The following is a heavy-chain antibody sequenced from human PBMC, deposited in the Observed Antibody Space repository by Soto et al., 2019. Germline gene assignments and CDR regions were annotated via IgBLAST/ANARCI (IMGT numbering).Heavy chain of an antibody. CDR1: GGSIKNSGYY. V-gene: IGHV4-31*03. J-gene: IGHJ6*02. Sequence: QVQLQESGPGLVKPSQTLSLTCTVSGGSIKNSGYYWSWIRQHPEKGLEWIGYISYSGSTDYAPSLKGRVTMAVDTSKNPFFLNLTSGTAADTAVDFCGRDAVNKPDLYYYGMDVWGRGTTVTVSS. D-gene: IGHD4-4*01. CDR2: ISYSGST. CDR3: GRDAVNKPDLYYYGMDV.